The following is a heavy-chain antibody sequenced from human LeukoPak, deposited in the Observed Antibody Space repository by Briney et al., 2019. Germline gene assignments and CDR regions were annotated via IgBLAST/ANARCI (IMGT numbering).Heavy chain of an antibody. CDR3: ARLFSGNGY. J-gene: IGHJ4*02. D-gene: IGHD1-14*01. CDR2: IYYSGST. V-gene: IGHV4-39*01. Sequence: SETLSLTGTFSGGSISRGGYNGGGIRRPPGKGLEWIGSIYYSGSTYYNPSLKSRVTISVDTSKNQFSLKLSSVTAADTAVYYCARLFSGNGYWGQGTLVTVSS. CDR1: GGSISRGGYN.